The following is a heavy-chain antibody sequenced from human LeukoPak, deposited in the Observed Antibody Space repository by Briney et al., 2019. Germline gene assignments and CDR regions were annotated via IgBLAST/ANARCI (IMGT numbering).Heavy chain of an antibody. CDR3: AREGSGYYFDY. V-gene: IGHV1-69*13. CDR1: GGTFTSYA. Sequence: ASVKVSCKASGGTFTSYAISWVRQAPGQGLEWMGGIIPIFGTANYAQKFQGRVTITADESTSTAYMELSSLRSEDTAVYYCAREGSGYYFDYWGQGTLVTVSS. CDR2: IIPIFGTA. J-gene: IGHJ4*02. D-gene: IGHD3-22*01.